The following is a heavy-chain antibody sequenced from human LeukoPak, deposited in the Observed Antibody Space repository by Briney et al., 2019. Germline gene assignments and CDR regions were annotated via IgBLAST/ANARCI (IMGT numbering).Heavy chain of an antibody. Sequence: SQTLSLTCAISGDSVSNNLAAWNWIWQSPSRSLEWLGRTYYRSQWYYDYTESVRSRMTIIVDTSKNQFSLRLNSVTPVDTAIYYCTRDHAGLGYWGKGTLVTVSS. CDR3: TRDHAGLGY. CDR1: GDSVSNNLAA. V-gene: IGHV6-1*01. J-gene: IGHJ4*02. CDR2: TYYRSQWYY.